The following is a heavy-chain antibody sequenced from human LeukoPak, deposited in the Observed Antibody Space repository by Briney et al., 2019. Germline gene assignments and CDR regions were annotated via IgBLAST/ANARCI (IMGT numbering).Heavy chain of an antibody. D-gene: IGHD2-2*02. J-gene: IGHJ4*02. V-gene: IGHV3-48*01. Sequence: SGGSLRLSCAASGVTFSSYSMNWVRQAPGKGLEWVSYISSSSSTIYYADSVKGRFTISRDNAKNSLYLQMNSLRAEDTAVYYCARAVPAAITPRGYWGQGTLVTVSS. CDR1: GVTFSSYS. CDR2: ISSSSSTI. CDR3: ARAVPAAITPRGY.